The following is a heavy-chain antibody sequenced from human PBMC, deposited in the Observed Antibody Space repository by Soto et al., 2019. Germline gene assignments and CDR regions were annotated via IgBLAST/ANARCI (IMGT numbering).Heavy chain of an antibody. Sequence: QLHLVQSGAVVKKPGASVTVSCSASGYPVTAYYMHWVRQAPGRGLEWMVGINPATGAAKYTQTFPGRVTMTRDTATSTVFMELSGLTSEGTAVFYWARGGGVGVAGSAAFEMWGQGTLVTVSS. V-gene: IGHV1-2*02. CDR3: ARGGGVGVAGSAAFEM. CDR1: GYPVTAYY. CDR2: INPATGAA. J-gene: IGHJ3*02. D-gene: IGHD3-3*01.